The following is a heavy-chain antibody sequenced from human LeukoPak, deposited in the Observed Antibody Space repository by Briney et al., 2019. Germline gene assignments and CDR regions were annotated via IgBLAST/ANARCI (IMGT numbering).Heavy chain of an antibody. CDR3: ARVKPNLLTSGYDSSGYTDY. J-gene: IGHJ4*02. Sequence: ASVKVSCKASGYTFTNFGISWVRQAPGQGLEWMGWISSYTGDTNHAQQFQGRVTMTTDTSTSTAYMELRSLRSDDTAVYYCARVKPNLLTSGYDSSGYTDYWGQGTLVTVSS. D-gene: IGHD3-22*01. CDR1: GYTFTNFG. V-gene: IGHV1-18*01. CDR2: ISSYTGDT.